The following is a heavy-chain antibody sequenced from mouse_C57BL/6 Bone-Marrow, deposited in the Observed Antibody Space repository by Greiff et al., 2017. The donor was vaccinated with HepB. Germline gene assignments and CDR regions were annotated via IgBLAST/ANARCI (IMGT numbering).Heavy chain of an antibody. CDR3: ARPPYYYGSSYWYFDV. CDR2: IHPGDGDT. J-gene: IGHJ1*03. V-gene: IGHV1-74*01. D-gene: IGHD1-1*01. Sequence: QVQLQQPGAELVKPGASVKVSCKASGYTFTSYWMHWVKQRPGQGLEWIGRIHPGDGDTNYNGKFKGKATLTADKSSSTAYMQLSSLTSEDSAVYFCARPPYYYGSSYWYFDVWGTGTTVTVSS. CDR1: GYTFTSYW.